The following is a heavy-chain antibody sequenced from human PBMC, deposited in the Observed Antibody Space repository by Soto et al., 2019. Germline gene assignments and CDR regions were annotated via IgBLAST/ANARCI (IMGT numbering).Heavy chain of an antibody. V-gene: IGHV4-39*01. CDR1: GGSISSSSNH. D-gene: IGHD6-6*01. CDR3: ARASREGIAARYWFDP. CDR2: IYYSENT. Sequence: SETLSLTCTVSGGSISSSSNHWGWIRQPPGKGLEWIGNIYYSENTYYNPSLKSRVTISVDTSKNQFSLRLTSVTAADTAVYYCARASREGIAARYWFDPWGQGTLVTVSS. J-gene: IGHJ5*02.